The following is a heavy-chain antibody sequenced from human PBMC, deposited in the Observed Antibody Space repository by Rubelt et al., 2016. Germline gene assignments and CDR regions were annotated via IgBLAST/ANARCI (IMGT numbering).Heavy chain of an antibody. Sequence: QLRLQESGPGLVKPSETLSLTCTVSGGSISSSSYYWGWIRQPPGKGLEWIGSIYYSGSTYYNPSLKSRVTISVDTSKNQFSLKLSSVTAADTAVYYCARGRFLEWLPPDYWGQGTLVTVSS. J-gene: IGHJ4*02. CDR2: IYYSGST. D-gene: IGHD3-3*01. CDR3: ARGRFLEWLPPDY. V-gene: IGHV4-39*01. CDR1: GGSISSSSYY.